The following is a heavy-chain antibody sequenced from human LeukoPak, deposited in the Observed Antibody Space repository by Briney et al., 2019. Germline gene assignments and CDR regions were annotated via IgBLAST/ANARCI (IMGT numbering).Heavy chain of an antibody. D-gene: IGHD2-2*01. V-gene: IGHV4-39*07. J-gene: IGHJ4*02. CDR2: IYYSGST. Sequence: SETLSLTCTVSGGSISSSSYYWGWIRQPPGKGLEWIGSIYYSGSTYYNPSLKSRVTISVDTSKNQFSLKLSSVTAADTAVYYCARDGIVVAPAATPTYVDYWGQGTLVTVSS. CDR1: GGSISSSSYY. CDR3: ARDGIVVAPAATPTYVDY.